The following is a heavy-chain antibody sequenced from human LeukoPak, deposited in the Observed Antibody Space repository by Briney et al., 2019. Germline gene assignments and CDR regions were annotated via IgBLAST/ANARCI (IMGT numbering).Heavy chain of an antibody. CDR2: ISGSGGST. J-gene: IGHJ6*03. CDR3: AKDRAMNLYYMDV. CDR1: GFTFSSYS. Sequence: GGSLRLSCAASGFTFSSYSMNWVRQAPGKGLEWVSAISGSGGSTYYAGSVKGRFTISRDNSKNTLYLQMNSLRAEDTAVYYCAKDRAMNLYYMDVWGKGTTVTVSS. V-gene: IGHV3-23*01. D-gene: IGHD1-14*01.